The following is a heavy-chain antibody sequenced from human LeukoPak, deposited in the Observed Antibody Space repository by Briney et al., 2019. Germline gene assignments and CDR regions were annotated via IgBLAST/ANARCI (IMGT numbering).Heavy chain of an antibody. V-gene: IGHV3-30*18. CDR1: GFTFRTYG. CDR2: ISNDGGNK. Sequence: GGSLRLSCAASGFTFRTYGMHWVRQAPGKGLEWVAVISNDGGNKFYSDSVKGRFTISRDNSKNTLYLQMNSLRAEDTAVYYCAKGGGYSYGSSYYFDYWGQGTLVTVSS. CDR3: AKGGGYSYGSSYYFDY. J-gene: IGHJ4*02. D-gene: IGHD5-18*01.